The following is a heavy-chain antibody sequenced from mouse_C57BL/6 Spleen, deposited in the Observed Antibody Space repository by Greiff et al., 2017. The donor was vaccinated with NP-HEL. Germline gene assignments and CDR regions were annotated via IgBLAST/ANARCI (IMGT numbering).Heavy chain of an antibody. CDR3: ARYDTTVVTPFAY. D-gene: IGHD1-1*01. Sequence: QVQLKQPGAELVKPGASVKMSCKASGYTFTSYWITWVKQRPGQGLEWIGDIYPGSGSTNYNEKFKSKATLTVDTSSSTDYMQLSSLTSEDSAVYYCARYDTTVVTPFAYWGQGTLVTVSA. CDR1: GYTFTSYW. V-gene: IGHV1-55*01. J-gene: IGHJ3*01. CDR2: IYPGSGST.